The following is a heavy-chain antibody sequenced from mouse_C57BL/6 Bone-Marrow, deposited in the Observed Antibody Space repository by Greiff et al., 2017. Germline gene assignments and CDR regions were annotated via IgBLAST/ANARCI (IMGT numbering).Heavy chain of an antibody. CDR2: IHPNSGST. D-gene: IGHD5-1*01. Sequence: VQLQQSGAELVKPGASVKLSCKASGYTFTSYWMHWVKQRPGQGLEWIGMIHPNSGSTNYNEKFKSKATLTVDKSSSTAYMQLSSLTSEVSAVYCCAREYDWYFDVWGTGTTVTVSS. CDR3: AREYDWYFDV. V-gene: IGHV1-64*01. CDR1: GYTFTSYW. J-gene: IGHJ1*03.